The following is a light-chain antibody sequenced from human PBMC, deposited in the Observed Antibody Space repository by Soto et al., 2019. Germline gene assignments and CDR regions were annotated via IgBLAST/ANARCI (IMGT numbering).Light chain of an antibody. J-gene: IGLJ3*02. CDR3: SSYTSSSTWV. CDR2: DVT. CDR1: SSDVGDYDY. Sequence: QSVLTQPASVSGSPGQSITISCTGTSSDVGDYDYVSWYQQHPGKAPKLMISDVTSRPSGVSNRFSGSKSGNTVSLTISGLQAEDEADYYCSSYTSSSTWVFGGGTKVTVL. V-gene: IGLV2-14*01.